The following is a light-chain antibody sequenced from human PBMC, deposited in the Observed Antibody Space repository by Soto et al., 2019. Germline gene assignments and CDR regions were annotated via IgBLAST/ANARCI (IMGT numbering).Light chain of an antibody. V-gene: IGKV3-11*01. CDR3: QHCSTSPRT. CDR2: DAT. Sequence: DIVLTQSPAILSLSPGERASLSCRARQSVGASLAWYYQQPGQPPRLLINDATYRASGVPDRFIGSGSGTAFSLTISRVEPEDFAIYYCQHCSTSPRTFGRGTKVE. J-gene: IGKJ1*01. CDR1: QSVGAS.